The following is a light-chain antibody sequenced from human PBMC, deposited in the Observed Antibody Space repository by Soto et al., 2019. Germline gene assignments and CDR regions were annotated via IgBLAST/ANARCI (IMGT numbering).Light chain of an antibody. CDR1: SSNIGNNY. CDR2: DSN. J-gene: IGLJ2*01. CDR3: ATWDRSLTGEV. Sequence: QSVLTQPPSVSAAPEQKGTISCSGSSSNIGNNYVSWFQQLPGTAPKLLIYDSNKRPSGIPDRFSGSKSGTSATLDITGLQTGEEAEYYCATWDRSLTGEVFGGGTKLTVL. V-gene: IGLV1-51*01.